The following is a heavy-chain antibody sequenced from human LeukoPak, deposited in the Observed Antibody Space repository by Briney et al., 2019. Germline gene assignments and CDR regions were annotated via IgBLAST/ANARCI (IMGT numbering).Heavy chain of an antibody. Sequence: ASVKVSCKASGYSFTGYYTHWVRQAPGQGLEWMGWINPNSGGTNYAQKFQGRVTMTRDTSISTAYMELSRLRSDDTAVYYCARDYCSSTSCSIFDYWGLGTLVTVSS. CDR1: GYSFTGYY. CDR2: INPNSGGT. V-gene: IGHV1-2*02. J-gene: IGHJ4*02. CDR3: ARDYCSSTSCSIFDY. D-gene: IGHD2-2*01.